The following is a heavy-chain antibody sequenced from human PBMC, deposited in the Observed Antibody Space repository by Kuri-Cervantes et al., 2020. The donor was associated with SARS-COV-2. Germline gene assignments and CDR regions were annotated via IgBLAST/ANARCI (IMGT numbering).Heavy chain of an antibody. CDR2: IYGDGST. V-gene: IGHV3-66*02. Sequence: GGSLRLSCAASGFTVNNNYMAWVRQAPGKGLQWVSIIYGDGSTFYADSVKGRFTISRDNSKNTLFLQMNSLRIEDTALYYCARVGGGPGGVDHWGQGTLVTVSS. J-gene: IGHJ4*02. CDR3: ARVGGGPGGVDH. CDR1: GFTVNNNY. D-gene: IGHD4-23*01.